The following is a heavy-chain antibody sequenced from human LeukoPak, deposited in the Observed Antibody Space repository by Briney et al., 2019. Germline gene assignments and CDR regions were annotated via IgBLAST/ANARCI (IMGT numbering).Heavy chain of an antibody. J-gene: IGHJ4*02. V-gene: IGHV3-23*01. CDR2: ISESGGST. CDR1: EFTFSNYA. D-gene: IGHD4-17*01. CDR3: AKGGVRPVTTGDY. Sequence: PGGSLRLSCAASEFTFSNYAMSWVRQAPGKGPEWVSGISESGGSTYYVDSVKGRFTISRDNSKNTVYLQMNSLRAEDTAIYYCAKGGVRPVTTGDYWGQGTLVTVSS.